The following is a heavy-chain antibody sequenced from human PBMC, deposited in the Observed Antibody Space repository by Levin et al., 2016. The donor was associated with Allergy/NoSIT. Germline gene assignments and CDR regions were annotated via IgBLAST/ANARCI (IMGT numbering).Heavy chain of an antibody. CDR3: ARVLRAKHSLSGGQGITIFGVVEFDYYYYYMDV. D-gene: IGHD3-3*01. Sequence: WIRQPPGKGLEWVANIKQDGSEKYYVDSVKGRFTISRDNAKNSLYLQMNSLRAEDTAVYYCARVLRAKHSLSGGQGITIFGVVEFDYYYYYMDVWGKGTTVTVSS. J-gene: IGHJ6*03. CDR2: IKQDGSEK. V-gene: IGHV3-7*03.